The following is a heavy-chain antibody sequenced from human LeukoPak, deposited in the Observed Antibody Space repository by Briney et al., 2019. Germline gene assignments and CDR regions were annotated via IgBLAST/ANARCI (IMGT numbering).Heavy chain of an antibody. CDR1: GDTFTSYG. CDR2: ISAHNGNT. Sequence: ASVKVSCKASGDTFTSYGISWVRQAPGQGLEWMGWISAHNGNTNYAQKLQGRVTMTTDTYTSTAYMELRSLISDDTAVYYCARGGHVPYYYYGMDVWGKGTTVTVSS. V-gene: IGHV1-18*04. J-gene: IGHJ6*04. D-gene: IGHD3-10*01. CDR3: ARGGHVPYYYYGMDV.